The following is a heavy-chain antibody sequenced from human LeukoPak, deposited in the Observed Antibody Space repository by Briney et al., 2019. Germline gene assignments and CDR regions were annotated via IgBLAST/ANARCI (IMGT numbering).Heavy chain of an antibody. Sequence: SETLSLTCAVYGGSFSGYYWSWIRQPPGKGLEWIGEINHSGSTNYNPSLKSRVTISVDTSRNQFSLKLSSVTAADTAVYYCARGIYGDYYFDYWGQGTLVTVSS. J-gene: IGHJ4*02. CDR3: ARGIYGDYYFDY. D-gene: IGHD4-17*01. V-gene: IGHV4-34*01. CDR2: INHSGST. CDR1: GGSFSGYY.